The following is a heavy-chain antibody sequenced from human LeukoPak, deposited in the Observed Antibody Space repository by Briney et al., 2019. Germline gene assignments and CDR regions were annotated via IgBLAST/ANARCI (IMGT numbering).Heavy chain of an antibody. D-gene: IGHD5-24*01. Sequence: PGGSLRLSCAASGFTFSSYAMSWVRQAPGKGLEWVSAISGSGGSTYYADSVKGRFTISRDNSKNTLYLQMNSLRAEDTAVYYCARDWDRDGYNSGPFDYWGQGTLVTVSS. CDR1: GFTFSSYA. V-gene: IGHV3-23*01. J-gene: IGHJ4*02. CDR2: ISGSGGST. CDR3: ARDWDRDGYNSGPFDY.